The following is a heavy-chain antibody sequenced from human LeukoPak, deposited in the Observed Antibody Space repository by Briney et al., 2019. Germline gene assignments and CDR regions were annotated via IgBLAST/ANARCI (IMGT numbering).Heavy chain of an antibody. CDR2: FDPEDAEK. V-gene: IGHV1-24*01. CDR1: EYALSELS. CDR3: ATWDISGAYRAFHI. D-gene: IGHD1-26*01. Sequence: GASVKVSCKVSEYALSELSMHWVRQAPGEGLEWMGGFDPEDAEKIYAQKFQGRVTMTEDTSTDTAYMELSSLRSEDTAVYYCATWDISGAYRAFHIWGQGTVVTVSS. J-gene: IGHJ3*02.